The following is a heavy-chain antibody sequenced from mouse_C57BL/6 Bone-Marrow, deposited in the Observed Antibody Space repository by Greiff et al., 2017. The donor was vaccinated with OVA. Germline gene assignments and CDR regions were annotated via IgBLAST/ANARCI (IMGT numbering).Heavy chain of an antibody. CDR2: ISGGGGNT. CDR1: GFTFSSYT. D-gene: IGHD2-3*01. V-gene: IGHV5-9*01. Sequence: EVKVEESGGGLVKPGGSLKLSCAASGFTFSSYTMSWVRQTPEKRLEWVATISGGGGNTYYPDSVKGRFTISRDNPKNTLYLQMSSLRSEDTALYYCARDGYYPYYFDYWGQGTTLTVSS. CDR3: ARDGYYPYYFDY. J-gene: IGHJ2*01.